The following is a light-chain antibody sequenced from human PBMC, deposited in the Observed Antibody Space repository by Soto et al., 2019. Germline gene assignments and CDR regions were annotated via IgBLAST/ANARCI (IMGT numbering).Light chain of an antibody. V-gene: IGKV2-28*01. J-gene: IGKJ4*01. CDR2: LGS. CDR1: QSLLHSNGYNF. Sequence: DIVMTQSPLSLPVTPGESASISCRSSQSLLHSNGYNFLDWYLQKPGQSPQLLIYLGSNRASGVPDRFSGSGSGTDFTLKISRVEAEDVGVYYGMQALQTPSFGGGTKVEIK. CDR3: MQALQTPS.